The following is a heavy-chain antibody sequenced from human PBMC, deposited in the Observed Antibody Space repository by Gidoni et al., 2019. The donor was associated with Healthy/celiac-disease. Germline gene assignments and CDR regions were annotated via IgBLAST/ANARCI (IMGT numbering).Heavy chain of an antibody. D-gene: IGHD3-3*01. J-gene: IGHJ6*02. Sequence: EVQLVESGGGLVQPGRSLRLSCTASGFTFGDYAMSWVRQAPGKGLEWVGFIRSKAYGGTTEYAASVKGRFTISRDDSKSIAYLQMNSLKTEDTAVYHCTRARFLEWLFGYYGMDVWGQGTTVTVSS. CDR2: IRSKAYGGTT. CDR1: GFTFGDYA. V-gene: IGHV3-49*04. CDR3: TRARFLEWLFGYYGMDV.